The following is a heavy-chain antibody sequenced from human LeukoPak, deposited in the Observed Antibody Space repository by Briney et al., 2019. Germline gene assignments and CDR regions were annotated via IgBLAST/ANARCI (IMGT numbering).Heavy chain of an antibody. V-gene: IGHV1-18*04. CDR1: GYSFTSYW. CDR2: ISAYNGNT. CDR3: ARAMYGSGSYYNPLGY. Sequence: GESLKVSCKGSGYSFTSYWIGWVRQAPGQGLEWMGWISAYNGNTNYAQKLQGRVTMTTDTSTSTAYMELRSLRSDDTAVYYCARAMYGSGSYYNPLGYWGQGTLVTVSS. D-gene: IGHD3-10*01. J-gene: IGHJ4*02.